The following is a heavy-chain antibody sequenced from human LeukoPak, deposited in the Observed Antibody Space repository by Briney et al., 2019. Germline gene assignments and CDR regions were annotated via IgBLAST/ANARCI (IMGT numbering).Heavy chain of an antibody. D-gene: IGHD3-10*01. CDR2: IYTSGST. Sequence: PSETLSLTCTVSGGSISSGSYYWSWIRQPAGKGLEWIGRIYTSGSTNYNPSLKSRVIISVDTSKNQFSLKLSSVTAADTAVYYCAREEVLWFGELNHFDYWGQGTLVTVSS. J-gene: IGHJ4*02. CDR1: GGSISSGSYY. CDR3: AREEVLWFGELNHFDY. V-gene: IGHV4-61*02.